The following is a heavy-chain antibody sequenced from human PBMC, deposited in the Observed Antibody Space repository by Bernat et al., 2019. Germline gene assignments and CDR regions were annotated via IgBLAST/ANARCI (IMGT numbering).Heavy chain of an antibody. J-gene: IGHJ4*02. V-gene: IGHV4-39*01. CDR3: ARGRDYYDSGGPFDY. CDR2: IYYSGST. Sequence: QLQLQESGPGLVKPSETLSLTRTVSGGSISSRSYYWGWIRQPPGKGLEWIGSIYYSGSTYYNPSLKSRVTISVDTSKNQFSLKLSSVTAADTAVYYCARGRDYYDSGGPFDYWGQGTLVTVSA. D-gene: IGHD3-22*01. CDR1: GGSISSRSYY.